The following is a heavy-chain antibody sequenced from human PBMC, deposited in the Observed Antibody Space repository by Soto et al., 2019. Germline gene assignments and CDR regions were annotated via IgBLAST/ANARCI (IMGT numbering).Heavy chain of an antibody. J-gene: IGHJ4*02. CDR2: ISGSGSTI. CDR3: ARKRTLLDY. Sequence: GGSLRLSCAASGFRFSDYKMIWVRQAPGKGLEWVSYISGSGSTIYYADSVKGRFTISRDNARNSLYLQMNSLRAEDTALYYCARKRTLLDYWGQGTLVTVSS. CDR1: GFRFSDYK. V-gene: IGHV3-48*03.